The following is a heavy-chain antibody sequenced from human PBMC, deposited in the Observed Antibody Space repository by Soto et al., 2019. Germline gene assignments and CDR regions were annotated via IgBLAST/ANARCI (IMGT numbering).Heavy chain of an antibody. V-gene: IGHV1-2*02. CDR3: ARVDDGTGGYPFPYFDY. D-gene: IGHD2-8*02. CDR2: INPDSGAT. Sequence: HEHLVQSGAEVKRPGASLKVSCKASGYSFTGYYIHWVRQAPGQRLQWMGWINPDSGATNYVQNFQGRVTQTSTSSISTASTALTSLTSDDTAVYYCARVDDGTGGYPFPYFDYWGQGTLVIVSS. CDR1: GYSFTGYY. J-gene: IGHJ4*02.